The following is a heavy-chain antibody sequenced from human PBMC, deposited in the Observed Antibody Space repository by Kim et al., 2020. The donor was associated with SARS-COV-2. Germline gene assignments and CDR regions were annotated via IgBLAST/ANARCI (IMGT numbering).Heavy chain of an antibody. Sequence: GGSLRLSCAASGFTFSNYGMHWVRQAPGRGLEWVAVIWYDGSKTFYADSVKGRFTISRDNSKNTLYLQMNSLRAEDTAVYYCASPLSCSGGSSYLWGPGT. CDR1: GFTFSNYG. CDR3: ASPLSCSGGSSYL. D-gene: IGHD2-15*01. CDR2: IWYDGSKT. V-gene: IGHV3-33*01. J-gene: IGHJ4*02.